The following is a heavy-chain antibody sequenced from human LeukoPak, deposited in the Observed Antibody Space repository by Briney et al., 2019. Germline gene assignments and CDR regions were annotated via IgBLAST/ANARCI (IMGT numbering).Heavy chain of an antibody. CDR1: GGSISSSNW. J-gene: IGHJ4*02. CDR2: INHSGST. CDR3: ARGEFFYDFWSGYYRLSPFDY. V-gene: IGHV4-4*02. Sequence: SGTLSLTCAVSGGSISSSNWWSWVRQPPGKGLEWIGEINHSGSTNYNPSLKSRVTISVDTSKNQFSLKLSSVTAADTAVYYCARGEFFYDFWSGYYRLSPFDYWGQGTLVTVSS. D-gene: IGHD3-3*01.